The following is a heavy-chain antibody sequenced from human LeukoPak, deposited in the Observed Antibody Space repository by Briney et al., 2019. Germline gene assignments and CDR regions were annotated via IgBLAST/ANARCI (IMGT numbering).Heavy chain of an antibody. CDR1: GYTFTSYY. J-gene: IGHJ4*02. CDR3: ARDPQVTLGATNLFYFGY. CDR2: INPSGGST. V-gene: IGHV1-46*01. D-gene: IGHD1-26*01. Sequence: GASVKVSCKASGYTFTSYYMHWVRQAPGQGLEWMGIINPSGGSTSYAQKFQGRVTMTRDTSTSTVYMELSSLRSEDTAVYYCARDPQVTLGATNLFYFGYWGQGTLVTVSS.